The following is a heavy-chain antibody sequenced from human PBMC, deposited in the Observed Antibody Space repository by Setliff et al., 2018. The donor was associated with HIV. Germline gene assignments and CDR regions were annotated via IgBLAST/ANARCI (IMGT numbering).Heavy chain of an antibody. Sequence: ASVMVSCKASGHTLTDLSMHWVRQAPGKGLEWMGGFDPDKSEKIYAQKLQGRVTMTADTSTDTAYMELRSLRSEDTARYYCATHRWYRGSYCRDYWGQGTLVTVSS. CDR3: ATHRWYRGSYCRDY. J-gene: IGHJ4*02. D-gene: IGHD1-26*01. V-gene: IGHV1-24*01. CDR2: FDPDKSEK. CDR1: GHTLTDLS.